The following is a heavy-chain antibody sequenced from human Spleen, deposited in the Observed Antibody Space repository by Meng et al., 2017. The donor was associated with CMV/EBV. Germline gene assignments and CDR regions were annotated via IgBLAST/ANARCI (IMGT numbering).Heavy chain of an antibody. Sequence: GYTCTSYRTSWVRHAPRQGLEWLGWIATHSGDTNYVQKIQGRVTMTIDTSTTTAYMELRSLRSDDTAVYYCARVRGYSYGQNWFDPWGQGTLVTVSS. CDR1: GYTCTSYR. CDR2: IATHSGDT. V-gene: IGHV1-18*01. CDR3: ARVRGYSYGQNWFDP. D-gene: IGHD5-18*01. J-gene: IGHJ5*02.